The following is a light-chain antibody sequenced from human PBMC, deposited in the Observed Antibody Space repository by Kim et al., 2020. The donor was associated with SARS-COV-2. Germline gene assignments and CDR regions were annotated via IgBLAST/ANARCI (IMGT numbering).Light chain of an antibody. V-gene: IGLV2-11*01. Sequence: GHAVTISCTGTSIDVGCYNYVSWYQHHPGKPPKLMIYGVTDRPSGVPDRFSGSKSGNTASLTISGLQAEDEADYYCCSYAASSSLVFGGGTKVTVL. CDR2: GVT. CDR3: CSYAASSSLV. CDR1: SIDVGCYNY. J-gene: IGLJ3*02.